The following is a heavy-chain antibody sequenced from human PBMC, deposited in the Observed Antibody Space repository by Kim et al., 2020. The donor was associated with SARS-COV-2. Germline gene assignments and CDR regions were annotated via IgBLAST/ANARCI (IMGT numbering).Heavy chain of an antibody. J-gene: IGHJ4*02. D-gene: IGHD3-10*01. CDR2: MNPNSGNT. CDR3: ARGQVDGYGSGTITPDY. Sequence: ASVKVSCKASGYTFTSYDINWVRQATGQGLEWMGWMNPNSGNTGYAQKFQGRVTMTRNTSISTAYMELSSLRSEDTAVYYCARGQVDGYGSGTITPDYWGQGTLVTVSS. CDR1: GYTFTSYD. V-gene: IGHV1-8*01.